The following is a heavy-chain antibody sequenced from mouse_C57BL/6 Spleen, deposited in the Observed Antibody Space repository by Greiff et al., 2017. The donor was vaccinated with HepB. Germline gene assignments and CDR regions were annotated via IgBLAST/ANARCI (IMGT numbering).Heavy chain of an antibody. CDR3: ARWRYSNYYAMDY. V-gene: IGHV1-39*01. Sequence: VQLKESGPELVKPGASVKISCKASGYSFTDYNMNWVKQSNGKSLEWIGVINPNYGTTSYNQKFKGKATLTVDQSSSTAYMQLNSLTSEDSAVYYCARWRYSNYYAMDYWGQGTSVTVSS. CDR1: GYSFTDYN. J-gene: IGHJ4*01. CDR2: INPNYGTT. D-gene: IGHD2-5*01.